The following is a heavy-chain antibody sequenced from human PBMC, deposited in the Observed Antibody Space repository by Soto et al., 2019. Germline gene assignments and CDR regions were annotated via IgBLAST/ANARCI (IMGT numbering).Heavy chain of an antibody. CDR2: VRGDNGHT. D-gene: IGHD3-3*01. CDR1: GYTFTTHG. CDR3: ARHAYDFWSGHPNPRYYYGMDV. J-gene: IGHJ6*02. V-gene: IGHV1-18*01. Sequence: ASVKVSCKASGYTFTTHGISWVRQVPGQGLEWMGWVRGDNGHTNYAQSLQGRVTMTTDTSTNTAYMELRSLRSDDTAVYYCARHAYDFWSGHPNPRYYYGMDVWGQGTTVTVSS.